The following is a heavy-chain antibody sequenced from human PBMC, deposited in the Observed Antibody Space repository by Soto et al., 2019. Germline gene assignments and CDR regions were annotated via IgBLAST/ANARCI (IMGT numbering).Heavy chain of an antibody. Sequence: KASETLSLTCTVSGGSISSGDYYWSWIRQPPGKGLEWIGYIYYSGSTYYNPSLKSRVTISVDTSKNQFSLKLSSVTAADTAVYYCASEPTGATGLWFDPWGQGTLVIVSS. D-gene: IGHD1-26*01. CDR2: IYYSGST. CDR3: ASEPTGATGLWFDP. J-gene: IGHJ5*02. CDR1: GGSISSGDYY. V-gene: IGHV4-30-4*01.